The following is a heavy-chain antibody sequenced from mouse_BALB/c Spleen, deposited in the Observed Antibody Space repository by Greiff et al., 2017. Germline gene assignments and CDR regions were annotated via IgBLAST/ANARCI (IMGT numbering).Heavy chain of an antibody. V-gene: IGHV1-69*02. Sequence: QVQLQQPGAELVKPGASVKLSCKASGNTFTSYWMHWVKQRPGQGLEWIGEIDPSDSYTNYNQKFKGKATLTVDKSSSTAYMQLSSLTSEDSAVYYCARLSSYGSSYGAMDYWGQGTSVTVSS. J-gene: IGHJ4*01. CDR2: IDPSDSYT. CDR3: ARLSSYGSSYGAMDY. CDR1: GNTFTSYW. D-gene: IGHD1-1*01.